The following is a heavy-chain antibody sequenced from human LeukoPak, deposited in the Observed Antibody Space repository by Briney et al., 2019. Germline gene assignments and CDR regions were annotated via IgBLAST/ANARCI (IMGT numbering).Heavy chain of an antibody. D-gene: IGHD6-13*01. CDR3: ARHPPPYSSSWYLSWFDP. Sequence: SETLSLTCTVSGGSISSSNYYWGWIRQPPGKGLEWIGSIYYTGSTYYNPSLKSRVTISEDTSKNQFSLKLSSVTAADTAVYYCARHPPPYSSSWYLSWFDPWGQGTLVTVSS. V-gene: IGHV4-39*01. J-gene: IGHJ5*02. CDR1: GGSISSSNYY. CDR2: IYYTGST.